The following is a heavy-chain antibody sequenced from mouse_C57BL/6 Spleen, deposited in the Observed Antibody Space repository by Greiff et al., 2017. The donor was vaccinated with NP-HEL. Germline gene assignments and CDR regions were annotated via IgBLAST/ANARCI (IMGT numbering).Heavy chain of an antibody. V-gene: IGHV1-55*01. J-gene: IGHJ2*01. CDR2: IYPGSGST. Sequence: VQLQQSGAELVKPGASVKMSCKASGYTFTSYWITWVKQRPGQGLEWIGDIYPGSGSTNYNEKFKSKATLTVDTSSSTAYMQLSSLTSEDSAVYYCARAGVTTPLFDYWGQGTTLTVSS. D-gene: IGHD2-5*01. CDR3: ARAGVTTPLFDY. CDR1: GYTFTSYW.